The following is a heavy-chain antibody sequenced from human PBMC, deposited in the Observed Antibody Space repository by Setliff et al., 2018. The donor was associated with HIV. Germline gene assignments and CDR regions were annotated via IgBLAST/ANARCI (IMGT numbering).Heavy chain of an antibody. J-gene: IGHJ4*02. CDR3: ATLDYYGSQTYNLALHY. V-gene: IGHV1-69*08. CDR1: GDIFSKYT. Sequence: SVKVSCKASGDIFSKYTFSWVRQAPGQGLEWVGRIIPMLGTPNYAQKFQGRVTITADISTGIGYMEINRLRSDDAAVYYCATLDYYGSQTYNLALHYWGQGTLVTSPQ. CDR2: IIPMLGTP. D-gene: IGHD3-10*01.